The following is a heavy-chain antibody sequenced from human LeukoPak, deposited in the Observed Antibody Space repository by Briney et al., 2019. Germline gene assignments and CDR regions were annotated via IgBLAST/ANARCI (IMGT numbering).Heavy chain of an antibody. CDR3: AKEYDGY. CDR2: ISKDGSDK. V-gene: IGHV3-30*18. J-gene: IGHJ4*02. CDR1: GFTFISYG. D-gene: IGHD2-8*01. Sequence: GGSLRLSCAASGFTFISYGMHWVRQAPGKGLEWVAIISKDGSDKNYADSVKGRFIISRDNSKNTLYLQMSSLRAEDTAVYFCAKEYDGYWGQGTLVTVSS.